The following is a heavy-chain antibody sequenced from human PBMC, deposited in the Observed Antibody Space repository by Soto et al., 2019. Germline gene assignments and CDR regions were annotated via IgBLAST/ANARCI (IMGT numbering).Heavy chain of an antibody. D-gene: IGHD4-17*01. V-gene: IGHV1-69*13. Sequence: GASVKVSCKASGYTFSSYAISWVRQAPGQGLEWMGGIIPIFGTANYAQKFQGRVTITADESTSTAYMELSSLRSEDTAVYYCARSGAGGSLRNPSGMDVWGQGTTVTVSS. CDR3: ARSGAGGSLRNPSGMDV. CDR2: IIPIFGTA. J-gene: IGHJ6*02. CDR1: GYTFSSYA.